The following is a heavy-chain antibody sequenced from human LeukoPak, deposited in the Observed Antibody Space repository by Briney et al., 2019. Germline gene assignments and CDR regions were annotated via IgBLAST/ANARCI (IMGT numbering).Heavy chain of an antibody. V-gene: IGHV3-23*01. CDR3: AKASSGWYDFDY. D-gene: IGHD6-19*01. Sequence: GGALRLSCAASGFTFSSYAMSWVRQAPGEGLEWVSAISGSGGSTYYADSVKGRFSISRDNSKNTLYLQMNSLRAEDTAVYYCAKASSGWYDFDYWGQGTLVTVSS. CDR2: ISGSGGST. CDR1: GFTFSSYA. J-gene: IGHJ4*02.